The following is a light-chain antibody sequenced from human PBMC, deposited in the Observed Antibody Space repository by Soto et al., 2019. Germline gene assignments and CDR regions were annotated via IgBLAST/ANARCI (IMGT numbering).Light chain of an antibody. J-gene: IGKJ1*01. V-gene: IGKV1-5*01. CDR2: DAS. Sequence: DIQMTQSPSTLSASVGDRVTITCRASQSISSWLAWYQQKPGKAPKLLIYDASSLESGVPSRFSGSGSGTDLTLTISSLQPEDFAVYYCQQYNNWPWTFGQGTKVDIK. CDR1: QSISSW. CDR3: QQYNNWPWT.